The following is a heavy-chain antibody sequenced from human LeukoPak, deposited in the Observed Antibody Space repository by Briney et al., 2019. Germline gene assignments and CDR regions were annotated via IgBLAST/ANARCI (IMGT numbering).Heavy chain of an antibody. D-gene: IGHD3-9*01. Sequence: SETLSLTCTVSGVSVSSGSYFWSWIRQPPGGGPQCIGYIYHDGSTNYSPSLRRRVSISVDTSKNQFSLKLTSVTTADTAVYFCATFFDIWFGPWGQGTQVSVSS. J-gene: IGHJ5*02. V-gene: IGHV4-61*01. CDR1: GVSVSSGSYF. CDR2: IYHDGST. CDR3: ATFFDIWFGP.